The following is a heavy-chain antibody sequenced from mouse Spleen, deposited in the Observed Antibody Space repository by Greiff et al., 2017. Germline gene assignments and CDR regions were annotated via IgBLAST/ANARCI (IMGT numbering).Heavy chain of an antibody. D-gene: IGHD2-4*01. CDR1: GFTFSSYG. CDR2: ISGGGSYT. Sequence: EVQGVESGGGLVKPGGSLKLSCAASGFTFSSYGMSWVRQTPEKRLEWVATISGGGSYTYYPDSVKGRFTISRDNAKNNLYLQMSSLRSEDTALYYCARHEGGGYDSFAYWGQGTLVTVSA. V-gene: IGHV5-9-2*01. J-gene: IGHJ3*01. CDR3: ARHEGGGYDSFAY.